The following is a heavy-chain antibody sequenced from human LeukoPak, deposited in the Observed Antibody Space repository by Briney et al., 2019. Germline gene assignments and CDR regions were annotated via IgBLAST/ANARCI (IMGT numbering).Heavy chain of an antibody. D-gene: IGHD2-21*01. J-gene: IGHJ4*02. V-gene: IGHV1-2*02. CDR3: ASDTYHSNSFES. Sequence: ASVKVSCKASGYTFSDSYIHWVRQAPQQGLEWMGWITPDSGATRYAEKFQGRVAMTRDTSITTAYMELRTLGFDDRATYYCASDTYHSNSFESWGQGTLVSVSS. CDR2: ITPDSGAT. CDR1: GYTFSDSY.